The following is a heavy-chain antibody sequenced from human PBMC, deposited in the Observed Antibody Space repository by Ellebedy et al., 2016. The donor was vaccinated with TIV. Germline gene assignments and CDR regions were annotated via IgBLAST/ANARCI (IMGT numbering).Heavy chain of an antibody. Sequence: ASVKVSCXASGYTFTSFGISWVRQAPGQGLEWMGWISAYNGNTNYAQKLQGRVTMTTDTSTSTAYMELRSLRSDDTAVYYCAVWYSGNNGPYYYYGMDVWGQGTTVTVSS. J-gene: IGHJ6*02. CDR3: AVWYSGNNGPYYYYGMDV. CDR1: GYTFTSFG. D-gene: IGHD1-26*01. V-gene: IGHV1-18*01. CDR2: ISAYNGNT.